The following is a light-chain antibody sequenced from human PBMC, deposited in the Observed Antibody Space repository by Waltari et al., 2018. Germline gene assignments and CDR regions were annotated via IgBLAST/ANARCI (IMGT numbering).Light chain of an antibody. V-gene: IGLV2-14*01. CDR1: SSAFAVFNY. Sequence: QSALTQSASVSGSPGQSLTISCPGTSSAFAVFNYVSWYQQHPGKAPQLMIYDVSKRPSGVSNRFSGSKSGNTASLTISGLQAEDEADYYCSSYTSTWVFGGGTKLTVL. CDR3: SSYTSTWV. J-gene: IGLJ3*02. CDR2: DVS.